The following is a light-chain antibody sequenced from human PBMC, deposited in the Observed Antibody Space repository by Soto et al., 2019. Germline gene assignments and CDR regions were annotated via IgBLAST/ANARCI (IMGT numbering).Light chain of an antibody. Sequence: IVLTQSPVTLSLSPGERATLSCRASQSVSRYLAWFQQKPGQAPRLLIYDTSFRATGIPARFSGSGSGTDFTLTINSLEPEDFAIYYCQQRTNWLGTFGQGTKLEIK. J-gene: IGKJ1*01. CDR1: QSVSRY. CDR2: DTS. V-gene: IGKV3-11*01. CDR3: QQRTNWLGT.